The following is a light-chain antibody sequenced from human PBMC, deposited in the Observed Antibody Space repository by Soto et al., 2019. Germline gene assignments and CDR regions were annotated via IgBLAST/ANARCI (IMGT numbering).Light chain of an antibody. V-gene: IGKV3-20*01. J-gene: IGKJ5*01. CDR3: QQYGNSPIT. CDR1: QSVSSSY. Sequence: EIMLTPSPATLSVSLGDSATLSCRASQSVSSSYLAWYQQKPGQAPRLLIYGASSRATGIPDRFSGSGSGTDFTLTITPLEPEDFAVYFCQQYGNSPITFGQGTRLEIK. CDR2: GAS.